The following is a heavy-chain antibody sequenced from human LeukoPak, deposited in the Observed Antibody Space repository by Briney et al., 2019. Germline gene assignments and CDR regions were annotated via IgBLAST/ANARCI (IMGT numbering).Heavy chain of an antibody. CDR1: GFTFSSYA. D-gene: IGHD3-10*01. J-gene: IGHJ4*02. V-gene: IGHV3-23*01. Sequence: GGSLRLSCAASGFTFSSYAMSWVRQAPGKGLEWVSAISGSGGSTYYADSVKGRFTISRDNSKNTLYLQMNSLRAEDTAVYYFAKWSPRGVWAPYYFDYWGQGTLVTVSS. CDR2: ISGSGGST. CDR3: AKWSPRGVWAPYYFDY.